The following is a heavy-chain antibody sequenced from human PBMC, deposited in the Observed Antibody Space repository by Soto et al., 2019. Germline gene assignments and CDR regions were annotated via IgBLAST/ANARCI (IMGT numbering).Heavy chain of an antibody. CDR2: IYHSGST. CDR3: ARHCRSTSCLFGRFDP. D-gene: IGHD2-2*01. CDR1: VGSISSSNW. J-gene: IGHJ5*02. V-gene: IGHV4-4*02. Sequence: TENLSLTCAVSVGSISSSNWWSWVGQPPGKGLEWIGEIYHSGSTNYNPSLKSRVTISVDKSKNQFSLKLSSVTAADTAVYYCARHCRSTSCLFGRFDPRGQRT.